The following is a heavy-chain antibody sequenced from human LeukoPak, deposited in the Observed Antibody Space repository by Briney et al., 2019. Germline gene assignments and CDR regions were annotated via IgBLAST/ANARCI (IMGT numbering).Heavy chain of an antibody. J-gene: IGHJ6*02. CDR2: LSSSGTT. V-gene: IGHV4-4*07. CDR3: ARRVGYSGYAP. D-gene: IGHD5-12*01. CDR1: GGSITSSY. Sequence: PSETLSLTCTVSGGSITSSYWNWIRQPAGRGLEWIGRLSSSGTTYNPSLKSRVTISVDTSKNQFSLKLSSVTAADTAVYYCARRVGYSGYAPWGQGTTVTVSS.